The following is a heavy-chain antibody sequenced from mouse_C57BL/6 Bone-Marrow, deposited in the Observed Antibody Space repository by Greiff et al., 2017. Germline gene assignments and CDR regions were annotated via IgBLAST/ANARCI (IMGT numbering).Heavy chain of an antibody. CDR2: ISYDGSN. D-gene: IGHD2-3*01. CDR3: AGSMMVTTFAY. Sequence: EVQLVESGPGLVKPSQSLSLTCSVTGYSITSGYYWNWIRQFPGNKLEWMGYISYDGSNNYNPSLKNRISITRDTSKNQFFLKLNSVTTEDTATYYCAGSMMVTTFAYWGQGTLVTVSA. CDR1: GYSITSGYY. V-gene: IGHV3-6*01. J-gene: IGHJ3*01.